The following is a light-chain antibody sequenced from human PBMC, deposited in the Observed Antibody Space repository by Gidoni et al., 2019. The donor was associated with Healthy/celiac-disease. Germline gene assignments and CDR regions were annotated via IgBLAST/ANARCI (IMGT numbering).Light chain of an antibody. V-gene: IGLV2-23*01. CDR2: EGS. CDR3: CSYAGSSFWV. CDR1: SSDVGSYNL. Sequence: QSALTQPASVSGSPGQSITISCTVTSSDVGSYNLVSWYRQHPGKAPKLMIYEGSKRPSGVSNRFSGSKSGNTASLTISGLQAEDEADYYCCSYAGSSFWVFGGGTKLTAL. J-gene: IGLJ3*02.